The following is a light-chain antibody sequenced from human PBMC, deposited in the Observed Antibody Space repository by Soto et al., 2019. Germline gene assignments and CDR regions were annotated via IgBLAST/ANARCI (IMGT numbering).Light chain of an antibody. CDR3: QQYGSSVT. CDR1: QSIRSHY. CDR2: GAH. V-gene: IGKV3-20*01. J-gene: IGKJ1*01. Sequence: EIVLTQSSGTLSLSPGERATLSCRASQSIRSHYLAWYQQKPGQAPRLLISGAHNRAPGIPDRFSGSESGTDFTLRISRLEPEDFAVYYCQQYGSSVTFGQGTKLDIK.